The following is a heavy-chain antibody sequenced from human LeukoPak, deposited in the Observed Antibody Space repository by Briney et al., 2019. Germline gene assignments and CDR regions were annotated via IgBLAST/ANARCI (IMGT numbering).Heavy chain of an antibody. CDR2: ISGSGGSA. CDR3: AELGITMIGGV. V-gene: IGHV3-23*01. J-gene: IGHJ6*04. D-gene: IGHD3-10*02. Sequence: GGSLRLSCAASGFTFSTYGMSWVRQAPGKGLEWVSSISGSGGSAYYADSVKGRFTISRDNAKNSLYLQMNSLRAEDTAVYYCAELGITMIGGVWGKGTTVTISS. CDR1: GFTFSTYG.